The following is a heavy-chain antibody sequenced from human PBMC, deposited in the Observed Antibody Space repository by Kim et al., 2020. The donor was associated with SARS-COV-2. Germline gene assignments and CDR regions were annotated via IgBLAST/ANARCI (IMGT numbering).Heavy chain of an antibody. Sequence: ASVKVSCKVSGYTLTELSMHWVRQAPGKGLEWMGGFDPEDGETIYAQKFQGRVTMTEDTSTDTAYMELSSLRSEDTAVYYCATPLNGELLSHYYYYGMDVWGQGTTVTVSS. V-gene: IGHV1-24*01. D-gene: IGHD3-10*01. CDR3: ATPLNGELLSHYYYYGMDV. CDR2: FDPEDGET. CDR1: GYTLTELS. J-gene: IGHJ6*02.